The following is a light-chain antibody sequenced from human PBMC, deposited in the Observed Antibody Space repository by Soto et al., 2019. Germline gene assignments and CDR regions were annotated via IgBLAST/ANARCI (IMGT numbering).Light chain of an antibody. CDR1: QIIGSW. Sequence: DIQMTQSPSSVSASIGDRVTITCRASQIIGSWLAWYQQKPGRAPTLLIYAASSLQSGVPSRFSGSGSGTDFTLTITSLQAEASATYYCQQAHSFPFTFGPGTKVDIK. CDR3: QQAHSFPFT. V-gene: IGKV1-12*02. J-gene: IGKJ3*01. CDR2: AAS.